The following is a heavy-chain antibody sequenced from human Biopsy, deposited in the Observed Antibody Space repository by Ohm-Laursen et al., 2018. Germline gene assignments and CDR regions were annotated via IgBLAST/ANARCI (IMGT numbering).Heavy chain of an antibody. CDR1: GGSIISYY. J-gene: IGHJ4*02. CDR2: VYNGGIT. V-gene: IGHV4-59*08. Sequence: PSDTLSLTCSVSGGSIISYYWTWIRQPPGKGLEWIGHVYNGGITNYNPSLKSRVTISKDTSKNQFSLKVRFVTAADTALYYCARRLVYRVFDSWAKGTLVTVSS. CDR3: ARRLVYRVFDS. D-gene: IGHD5/OR15-5a*01.